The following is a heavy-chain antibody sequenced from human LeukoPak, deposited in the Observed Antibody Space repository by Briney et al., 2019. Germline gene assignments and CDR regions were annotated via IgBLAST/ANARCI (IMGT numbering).Heavy chain of an antibody. V-gene: IGHV5-51*01. J-gene: IGHJ6*03. CDR1: GYSLTSYW. CDR3: ARQDIVVVPAAISVPDNYYYYYMDV. CDR2: IYPGDSDT. Sequence: GESLKISCKGSGYSLTSYWIGWVRQMPGKGLEWMGIIYPGDSDTRYSPSFQGQVTISADKSISTAYLQWSSLKASDTAMYYCARQDIVVVPAAISVPDNYYYYYMDVWGKGTTVTVSS. D-gene: IGHD2-2*02.